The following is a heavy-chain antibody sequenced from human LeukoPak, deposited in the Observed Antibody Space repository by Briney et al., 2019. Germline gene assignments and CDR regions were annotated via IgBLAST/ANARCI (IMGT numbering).Heavy chain of an antibody. Sequence: ASVKVPCKASGGTFSSYAISWVRQAPGQGLEWMGWINPNINGTNYAQKFQGRVTMTGDRSISTAYMELSRLRSDDTAVYYCARERTPGSGYGVDYWGQGTVVTVSS. CDR2: INPNINGT. D-gene: IGHD6-25*01. CDR3: ARERTPGSGYGVDY. J-gene: IGHJ4*02. V-gene: IGHV1-2*02. CDR1: GGTFSSYA.